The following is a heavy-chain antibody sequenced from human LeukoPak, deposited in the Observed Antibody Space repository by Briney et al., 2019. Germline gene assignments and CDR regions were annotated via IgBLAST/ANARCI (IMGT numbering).Heavy chain of an antibody. CDR1: GVSISSYY. V-gene: IGHV4-59*01. J-gene: IGHJ4*02. CDR2: ISYSGST. D-gene: IGHD3-9*01. Sequence: SETLSLTCTVSGVSISSYYWSWIRQPPGKGLEWIGYISYSGSTNYNPSLKSRVTISVDTSKSQFSLKLASVTAADTAVYYCARSTSTMTAYVYWGQGTLVTVSS. CDR3: ARSTSTMTAYVY.